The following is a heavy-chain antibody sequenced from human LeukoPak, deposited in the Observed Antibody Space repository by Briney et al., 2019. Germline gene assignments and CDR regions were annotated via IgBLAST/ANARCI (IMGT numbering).Heavy chain of an antibody. CDR3: ARAPLHLAMYHYFDY. J-gene: IGHJ4*02. CDR2: IYSGGST. CDR1: GFTVSSNY. D-gene: IGHD2-2*01. V-gene: IGHV3-53*01. Sequence: GGSLRLSCAASGFTVSSNYMSWVRQAPGKGLEWVSVIYSGGSTYYADSVNGRFTISRDNAKKSLFLQMNSLRAEDTAVYYCARAPLHLAMYHYFDYWGQGTLVTVSS.